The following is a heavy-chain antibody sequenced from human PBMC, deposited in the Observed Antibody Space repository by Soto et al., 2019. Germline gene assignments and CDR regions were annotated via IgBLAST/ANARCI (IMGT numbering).Heavy chain of an antibody. V-gene: IGHV3-30*18. J-gene: IGHJ4*02. D-gene: IGHD1-26*01. CDR3: AKDEGVGGTLALFDY. CDR1: GFDFTYYA. Sequence: QVQLVESGGGAVQPAESLILSCVASGFDFTYYAMHWVRQAPGKGLESVAVMSSDGSKIHHTDSVKGRFTISPDNSKNTLYLEMNSLRKEDTAVYFCAKDEGVGGTLALFDYWGQGTLVSVSS. CDR2: MSSDGSKI.